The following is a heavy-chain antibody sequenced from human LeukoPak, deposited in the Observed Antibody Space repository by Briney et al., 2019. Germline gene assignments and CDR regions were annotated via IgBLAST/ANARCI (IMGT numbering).Heavy chain of an antibody. CDR2: FIGGADRP. D-gene: IGHD3-9*01. CDR1: GFTPRASA. J-gene: IGHJ4*02. CDR3: ALIVIDILTGPIWFDY. Sequence: GGPLRLPCAAPGFTPRASATSGGPQGPGKGLEGGSGFIGGADRPYSADSVKARLTFPRDNSNNTLYLQMNSLRVEDTAVYYCALIVIDILTGPIWFDYWGQGTLVTVSS. V-gene: IGHV3-23*01.